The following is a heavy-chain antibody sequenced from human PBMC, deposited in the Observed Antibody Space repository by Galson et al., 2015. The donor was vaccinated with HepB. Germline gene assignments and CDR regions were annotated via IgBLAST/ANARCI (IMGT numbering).Heavy chain of an antibody. CDR3: ARVSLSQQLAEYYFDY. J-gene: IGHJ4*02. D-gene: IGHD6-13*01. V-gene: IGHV3-48*04. CDR1: GFTFSSYS. Sequence: SLRLSCAASGFTFSSYSMNWVRQAPGKGLEWVSYISSSSSTIYYADSVKGRFTISRDNAKNSLYLQMNSLRAEDTAVYYCARVSLSQQLAEYYFDYWGQGTLVTVSS. CDR2: ISSSSSTI.